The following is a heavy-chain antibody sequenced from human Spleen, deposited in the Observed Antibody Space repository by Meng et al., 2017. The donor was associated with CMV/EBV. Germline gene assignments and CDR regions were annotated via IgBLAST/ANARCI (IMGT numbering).Heavy chain of an antibody. J-gene: IGHJ4*02. CDR3: ARVVIAARPPRSATPSHYFDY. CDR2: IYYSGST. Sequence: SETLSLTCTVSGGSISSSSYYWGWIRQPPGKGLEWIGSIYYSGSTYYNPSLKSRVTISVDTSKNQFSLKLSSVTAADTAVYYCARVVIAARPPRSATPSHYFDYWGQGTLVTVSS. CDR1: GGSISSSSYY. V-gene: IGHV4-39*07. D-gene: IGHD6-6*01.